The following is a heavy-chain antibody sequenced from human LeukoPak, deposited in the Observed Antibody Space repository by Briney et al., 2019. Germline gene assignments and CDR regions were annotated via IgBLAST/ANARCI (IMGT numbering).Heavy chain of an antibody. J-gene: IGHJ4*02. D-gene: IGHD4-17*01. V-gene: IGHV3-74*01. CDR2: IDSDGGNT. CDR3: ARDDYGDYYFDY. CDR1: GFAFSSYW. Sequence: GGSLRLSCAASGFAFSSYWMHWVRQAPGKGLVWVSRIDSDGGNTNYADSVKGRFTVSRDNAKNTLYLQMNSPRAEDTAVYYCARDDYGDYYFDYWGQGTLVTVSS.